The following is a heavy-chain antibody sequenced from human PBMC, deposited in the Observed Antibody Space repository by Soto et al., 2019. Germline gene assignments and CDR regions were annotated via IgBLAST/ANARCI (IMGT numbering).Heavy chain of an antibody. CDR2: ISYDGSNK. CDR1: GFTFSSYG. CDR3: AKEGRIAARPAYFDY. V-gene: IGHV3-30*18. Sequence: QVQLVESGGGVVQPGRSLRLSCAASGFTFSSYGMHWVRQAPGKGLEWVAVISYDGSNKYYADSVKGRFTISRDNSKNTLYLQMNSLRAEDTAVYYCAKEGRIAARPAYFDYWGQGTLVTVSS. J-gene: IGHJ4*02. D-gene: IGHD6-6*01.